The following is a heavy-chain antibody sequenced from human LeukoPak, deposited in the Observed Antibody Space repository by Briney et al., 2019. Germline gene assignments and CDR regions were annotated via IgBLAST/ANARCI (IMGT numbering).Heavy chain of an antibody. V-gene: IGHV3-23*01. D-gene: IGHD2/OR15-2a*01. Sequence: GGSLRLSCTGSGFTFGSYAMSWVRQAPGKGLEWVSVISGSGGSIYYADSVKGRFTISRDNSKNTLYLQMSSLRAEDTATYYCAKELWSNIRHYFDNWGQGILVTVSS. CDR1: GFTFGSYA. J-gene: IGHJ4*02. CDR3: AKELWSNIRHYFDN. CDR2: ISGSGGSI.